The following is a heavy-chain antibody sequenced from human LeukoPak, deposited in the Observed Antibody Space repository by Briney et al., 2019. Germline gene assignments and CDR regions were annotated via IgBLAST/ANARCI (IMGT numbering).Heavy chain of an antibody. V-gene: IGHV3-9*01. CDR2: ISWNSGSI. CDR1: GFTFDDYA. Sequence: GGSLRLSCAASGFTFDDYAMHWVRQAPGKGLEWVSGISWNSGSIGYADSVKGRFTISRDNAKNSLYLQMNSLRAEDTAIYYCAKGTIRYFDYWGQGTLVTVSS. D-gene: IGHD3-10*01. CDR3: AKGTIRYFDY. J-gene: IGHJ4*02.